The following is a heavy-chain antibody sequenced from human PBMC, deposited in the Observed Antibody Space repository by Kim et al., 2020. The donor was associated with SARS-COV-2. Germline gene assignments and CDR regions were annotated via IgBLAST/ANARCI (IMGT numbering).Heavy chain of an antibody. CDR2: INHSGST. Sequence: SETLSLTCAVYGGSFSGYYWSWIRQPPGKVLEWIGEINHSGSTNYNPSLKSRVTISVDTSKNQFSLKLSSVTAADTAVYYCARVRYTWGGSGRMYYFDY. D-gene: IGHD3-10*01. J-gene: IGHJ4*01. CDR3: ARVRYTWGGSGRMYYFDY. V-gene: IGHV4-34*01. CDR1: GGSFSGYY.